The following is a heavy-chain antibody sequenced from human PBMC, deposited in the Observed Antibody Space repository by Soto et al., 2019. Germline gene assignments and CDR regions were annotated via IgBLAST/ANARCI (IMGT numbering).Heavy chain of an antibody. CDR3: ARGRGYCSGSSCYVDL. CDR1: GFTFSNYG. D-gene: IGHD2-15*01. V-gene: IGHV3-NL1*01. J-gene: IGHJ5*02. CDR2: IDKTGVST. Sequence: GGSLRLSCAASGFTFSNYGMYWVRQAPGKGLKWVSTIDKTGVSTYYADSVKGRFTISRDNSKQTLYLQMNSLRVEDTAVYYCARGRGYCSGSSCYVDLWGQGTLVTVSS.